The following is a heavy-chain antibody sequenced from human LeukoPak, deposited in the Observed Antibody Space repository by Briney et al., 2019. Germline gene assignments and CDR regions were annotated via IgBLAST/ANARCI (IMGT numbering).Heavy chain of an antibody. V-gene: IGHV1-2*02. D-gene: IGHD3-9*01. J-gene: IGHJ5*02. Sequence: ASVKVSCKVSGYTLTELSMHWVRQAPGQGLEWMGWVNPNSGGTNYAQKFQGRVTMTRNTSINTAYMELSSLRSEDTAVYYCARGARGDYDIFRVWFDPWGQGTLVTVSS. CDR1: GYTLTELS. CDR3: ARGARGDYDIFRVWFDP. CDR2: VNPNSGGT.